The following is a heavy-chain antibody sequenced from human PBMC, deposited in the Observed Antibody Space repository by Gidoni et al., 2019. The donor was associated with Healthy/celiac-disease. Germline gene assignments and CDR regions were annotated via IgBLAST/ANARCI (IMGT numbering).Heavy chain of an antibody. CDR3: ARRRQVVVAARIHYGMDV. D-gene: IGHD2-15*01. J-gene: IGHJ6*02. CDR1: GGSFSGYY. Sequence: QVQLQQWGAGLLKPSETLSLTCAVYGGSFSGYYGSWIRQPPGKGLEWIGEINHSGSTNYNPSLKSRVTISVDTSKNQFSLKLSSVTAADTAVYYCARRRQVVVAARIHYGMDVWGQGTTVTVSS. CDR2: INHSGST. V-gene: IGHV4-34*01.